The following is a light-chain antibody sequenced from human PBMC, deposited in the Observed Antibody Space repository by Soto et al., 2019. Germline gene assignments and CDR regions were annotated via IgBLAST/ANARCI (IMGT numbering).Light chain of an antibody. J-gene: IGKJ1*01. CDR2: DAS. CDR3: QQYNSYSPT. CDR1: QSISSW. V-gene: IGKV1-5*01. Sequence: EIQRTQSPSPLSASVGDRVTITCRASQSISSWLAWYQQKPGKAPTLLIYDASSLESGVPSRFSGSGSGTEFTLTISSLQTDDFATYYCQQYNSYSPTFGQGTKVDIK.